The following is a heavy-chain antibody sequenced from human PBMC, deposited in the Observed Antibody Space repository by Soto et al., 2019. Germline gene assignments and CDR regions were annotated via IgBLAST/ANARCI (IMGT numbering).Heavy chain of an antibody. Sequence: GGSLRLSCATSGLTFSNYAMSWVRQAPGGGLEWVSSMSGSSSTTYYADSVRGRFTISRDRSKNTLYLQMSSLRAEDTALYYCAKNQERELPRVIDFWGQGTLVT. V-gene: IGHV3-23*01. D-gene: IGHD1-7*01. J-gene: IGHJ4*02. CDR3: AKNQERELPRVIDF. CDR1: GLTFSNYA. CDR2: MSGSSSTT.